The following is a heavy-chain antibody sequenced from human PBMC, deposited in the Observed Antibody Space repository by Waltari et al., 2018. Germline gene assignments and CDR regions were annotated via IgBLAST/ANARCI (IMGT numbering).Heavy chain of an antibody. J-gene: IGHJ4*02. D-gene: IGHD3-22*01. CDR2: IAAYNGNT. CDR1: GYSFSNYG. CDR3: ARVFDSSQYYYGSDY. V-gene: IGHV1-18*01. Sequence: QVQLVQSGTEVKKPGASVKVSCKASGYSFSNYGFSGVRQAPGQGLEWVGWIAAYNGNTHSAPKLQGRVTMTTDTSTTTAYLELRSLTSDDTAVYYCARVFDSSQYYYGSDYWGQGTLVTVSS.